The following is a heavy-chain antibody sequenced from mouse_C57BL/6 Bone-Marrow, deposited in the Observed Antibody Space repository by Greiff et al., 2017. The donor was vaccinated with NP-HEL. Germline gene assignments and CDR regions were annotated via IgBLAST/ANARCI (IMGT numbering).Heavy chain of an antibody. D-gene: IGHD2-1*01. CDR3: ARVGYGNYGPFDY. CDR1: GFTFSDYG. Sequence: EVQGVESGGGLVQPGGSLKLSCAASGFTFSDYGMAWVRQAPRKGPEWVAFISNLAYSIYYADTVTGRFTISRENAKNTLYLEMSSLRSEDTAMYYCARVGYGNYGPFDYWGQGTTLTVSS. V-gene: IGHV5-15*01. CDR2: ISNLAYSI. J-gene: IGHJ2*01.